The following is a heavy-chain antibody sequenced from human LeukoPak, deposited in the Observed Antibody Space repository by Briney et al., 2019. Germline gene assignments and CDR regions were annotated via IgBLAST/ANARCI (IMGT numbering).Heavy chain of an antibody. D-gene: IGHD1-14*01. CDR3: ARAPGVPRIDFDY. CDR1: GYTFTSYG. Sequence: ASVKVSCKASGYTFTSYGISWVRQAPGQGLEWMGWINPNSGGTNYAQKFQGRVTMTRDTSISTAYMELSRLRSDDTAVYYCARAPGVPRIDFDYWGQGTLVTVSS. CDR2: INPNSGGT. J-gene: IGHJ4*02. V-gene: IGHV1-2*02.